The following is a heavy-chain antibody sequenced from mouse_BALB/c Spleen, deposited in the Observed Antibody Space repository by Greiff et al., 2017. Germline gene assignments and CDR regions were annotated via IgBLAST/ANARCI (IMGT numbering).Heavy chain of an antibody. V-gene: IGHV5-4*02. D-gene: IGHD1-1*01. Sequence: EVKLVESGGGLVKPGGSLKLSCAASGFTFSDYYMYWVRQTPEKRLEWVATISDGGSYTYYPDSVKGRFTISRDNAKNNLYLQMSSLKSEDTAMYYCARGEYYGSSQAWFAYWGQGTLVTVSA. CDR1: GFTFSDYY. CDR2: ISDGGSYT. J-gene: IGHJ3*01. CDR3: ARGEYYGSSQAWFAY.